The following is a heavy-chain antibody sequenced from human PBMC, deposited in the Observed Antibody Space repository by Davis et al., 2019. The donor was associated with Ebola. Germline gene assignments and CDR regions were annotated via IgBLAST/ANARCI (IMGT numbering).Heavy chain of an antibody. CDR1: GGSISSSSYY. D-gene: IGHD6-13*01. CDR2: IYYSGST. V-gene: IGHV4-61*01. Sequence: PGGSLRLSCTVSGGSISSSSYYWSWIRQPPGKGLEWIGYIYYSGSTNYNPSLKSRVTISVDTSKNQFSLKLSSVTAADTAVYYCARVPLGYSSSWSFDYWGQGTLVTVSS. CDR3: ARVPLGYSSSWSFDY. J-gene: IGHJ4*02.